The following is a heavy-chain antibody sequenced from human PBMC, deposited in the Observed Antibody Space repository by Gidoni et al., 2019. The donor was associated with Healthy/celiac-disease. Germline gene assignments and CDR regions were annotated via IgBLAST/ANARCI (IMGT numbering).Heavy chain of an antibody. V-gene: IGHV4-31*03. CDR3: ASRYSYGYVGGWY. Sequence: QVQLQESGPGLVKPSQTLSITCTVSGGSISSGCYFWSWIRQHPGKGLEWIGYIYYSGGTYYNPSLKIRVTISVDTSKNQFSLTLSSVTAADTAVYYCASRYSYGYVGGWYWGQGTLVTVSS. D-gene: IGHD5-18*01. CDR1: GGSISSGCYF. J-gene: IGHJ4*02. CDR2: IYYSGGT.